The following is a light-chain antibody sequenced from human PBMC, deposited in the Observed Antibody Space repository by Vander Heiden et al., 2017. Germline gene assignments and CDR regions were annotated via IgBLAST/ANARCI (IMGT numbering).Light chain of an antibody. V-gene: IGLV3-19*01. CDR3: NSRDSSGNHHLV. CDR1: SLRSYY. J-gene: IGLJ2*01. CDR2: GKN. Sequence: SSELTQDPAVSVALGQTVRITCQGDSLRSYYASWYQQKPGQAPVLVIYGKNNRPSGIPDRFSGSSSGHTASLTITGAQAEDEADYYCNSRDSSGNHHLVFGGGTKLTVL.